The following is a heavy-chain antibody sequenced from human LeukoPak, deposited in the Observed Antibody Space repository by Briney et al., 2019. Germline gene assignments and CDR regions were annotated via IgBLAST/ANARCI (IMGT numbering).Heavy chain of an antibody. CDR2: LNPNSGNT. Sequence: ASVKVSCKASGYTFTSYDINWVRQASGQGLEWMGWLNPNSGNTRYAQNFQGRVTMTRNTSICTDYMELSSLSSEDTAVYYCARASVTMLLPADWFDPWGQGTLVTVSS. D-gene: IGHD2-15*01. V-gene: IGHV1-8*01. J-gene: IGHJ5*02. CDR3: ARASVTMLLPADWFDP. CDR1: GYTFTSYD.